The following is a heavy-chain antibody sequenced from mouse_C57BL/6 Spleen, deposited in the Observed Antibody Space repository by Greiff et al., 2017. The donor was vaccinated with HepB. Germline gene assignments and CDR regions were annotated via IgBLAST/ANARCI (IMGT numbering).Heavy chain of an antibody. CDR1: GYTFTDYY. J-gene: IGHJ3*01. CDR2: INPNNGGT. V-gene: IGHV1-26*01. CDR3: ARSHVPWFAY. Sequence: EVQLQQSGPELVKPGASVKISCKASGYTFTDYYMNWVKQSHGKSLEWIGDINPNNGGTSYNQKFKGKATLTVDKSSSTAYMELRSLTSEDSAFYYCARSHVPWFAYWGQGTLVTVSA.